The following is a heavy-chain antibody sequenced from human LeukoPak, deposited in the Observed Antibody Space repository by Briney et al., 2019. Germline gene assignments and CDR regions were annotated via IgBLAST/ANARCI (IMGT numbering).Heavy chain of an antibody. CDR1: GGSISSSNW. CDR3: ARERWELPPGY. CDR2: IYHSGST. Sequence: SETLSLTCAVSGGSISSSNWWSWVRQPPGKGLEWIGEIYHSGSTNYNPSLKSRVTISVDTSKNQFSLKLSSVTAADPAVYYCARERWELPPGYWGQGTLVTVSS. D-gene: IGHD1-26*01. V-gene: IGHV4-4*02. J-gene: IGHJ4*02.